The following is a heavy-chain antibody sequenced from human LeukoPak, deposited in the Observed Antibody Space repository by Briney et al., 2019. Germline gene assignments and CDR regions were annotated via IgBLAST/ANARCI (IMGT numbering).Heavy chain of an antibody. V-gene: IGHV4-59*01. CDR2: IYYSGST. CDR3: ARVNHGMDV. Sequence: PSETLSLTCTVSGGSISSYYWSWIRQPPGKGLEWIGYIYYSGSTNYSPSLKSRVTISVDTSKNQFSLKLSSVTAADTAVYYCARVNHGMDVWGQGTTVTVSS. CDR1: GGSISSYY. J-gene: IGHJ6*02.